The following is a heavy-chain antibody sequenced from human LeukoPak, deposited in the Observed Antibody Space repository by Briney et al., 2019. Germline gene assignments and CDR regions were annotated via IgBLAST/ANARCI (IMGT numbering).Heavy chain of an antibody. CDR2: IYSGGST. CDR1: GFIVSSNY. V-gene: IGHV3-53*01. J-gene: IGHJ4*02. Sequence: GGSLRLSCAASGFIVSSNYMSWVRQAPGKGLEWVSVIYSGGSTYYADSVKGRFTISRDNSKNPLFLQTNSLRAEDTAVYYCASNPQYCGGGCFFYWGQGTLVTVSS. CDR3: ASNPQYCGGGCFFY. D-gene: IGHD2-21*02.